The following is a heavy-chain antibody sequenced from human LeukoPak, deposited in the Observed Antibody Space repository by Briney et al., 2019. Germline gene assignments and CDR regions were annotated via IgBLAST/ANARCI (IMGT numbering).Heavy chain of an antibody. CDR2: ISYDGSNK. J-gene: IGHJ4*02. Sequence: GGTLRLSCAASGFTFSSYGMHWVRQAPGKGLEWVAVISYDGSNKYYADSVKGRFTISRDNSKNTLYLQMNSLRAEDTAVYYCAKVRFRYGQVPSGYFDYWGQGTLVTVSS. V-gene: IGHV3-30*18. CDR3: AKVRFRYGQVPSGYFDY. CDR1: GFTFSSYG. D-gene: IGHD5-18*01.